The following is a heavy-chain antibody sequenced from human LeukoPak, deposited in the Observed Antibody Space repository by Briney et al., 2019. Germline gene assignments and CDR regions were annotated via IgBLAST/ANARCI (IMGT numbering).Heavy chain of an antibody. CDR2: INPDGGTT. Sequence: ASVKVSCKTSGYTFISHHLHWVRQAPGQGLEWMGVINPDGGTTIYAQNFQGRVTMTRDMSTSTVYMELSSLRSEDTAVYYCARDVEAVADYYYYYMDVWGTGTTVSVSS. CDR1: GYTFISHH. CDR3: ARDVEAVADYYYYYMDV. D-gene: IGHD6-19*01. V-gene: IGHV1-46*01. J-gene: IGHJ6*03.